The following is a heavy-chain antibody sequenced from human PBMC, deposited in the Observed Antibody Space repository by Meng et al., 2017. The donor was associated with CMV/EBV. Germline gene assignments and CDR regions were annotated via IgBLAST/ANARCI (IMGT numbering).Heavy chain of an antibody. CDR2: IRYDGSNK. CDR1: GFTFSSYG. V-gene: IGHV3-30*02. D-gene: IGHD4-23*01. CDR3: AKRAGYGGNYIWYFDL. J-gene: IGHJ2*01. Sequence: QVQLVESGGGVVQPGGSLRLSRAASGFTFSSYGMHWVRQAPGKGLEWVAFIRYDGSNKYYADSVKGRFTISRDNSKNTLYLQMNSLRAEDTAVYYCAKRAGYGGNYIWYFDLWGRGTLVTVSS.